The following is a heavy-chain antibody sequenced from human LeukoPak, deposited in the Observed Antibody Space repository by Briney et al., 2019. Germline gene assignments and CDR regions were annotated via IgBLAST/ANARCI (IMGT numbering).Heavy chain of an antibody. J-gene: IGHJ4*02. Sequence: PSETLSLTCIVSGGSISSYYWSWIRQPLGKGLEWIGYIYYSGSTNYNPSVKSRVTISVDTSKNQFSLKLSSVTAADTAVYYCARSTFEYSTSSGFDYWGQGTLVTVSS. D-gene: IGHD6-6*01. V-gene: IGHV4-59*08. CDR2: IYYSGST. CDR3: ARSTFEYSTSSGFDY. CDR1: GGSISSYY.